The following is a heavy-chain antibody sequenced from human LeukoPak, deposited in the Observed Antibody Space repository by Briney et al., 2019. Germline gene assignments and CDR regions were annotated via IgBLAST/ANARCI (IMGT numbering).Heavy chain of an antibody. Sequence: GESLKISCKGSESSFTNYWIAWVRQMPGKGLEWMGIIYPGDSDTRYSPSFQGQVTISADKSISTAYLQWSSLKASDTAMYYCARHYVSGGSGSLGYWYDPWGQGTLVTVSS. J-gene: IGHJ5*02. D-gene: IGHD3-10*01. CDR3: ARHYVSGGSGSLGYWYDP. CDR2: IYPGDSDT. V-gene: IGHV5-51*01. CDR1: ESSFTNYW.